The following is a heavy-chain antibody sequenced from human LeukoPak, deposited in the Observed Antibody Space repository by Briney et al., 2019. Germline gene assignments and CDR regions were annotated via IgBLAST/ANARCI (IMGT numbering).Heavy chain of an antibody. CDR3: ARDRSWNYCSSTSCYKGDLFDY. CDR1: GFTFSTYW. Sequence: GGSLRLSCAASGFTFSTYWMTWVRQTPGKGLEWVGNIKQDGSDKYYVDSVRGRFTISRDNAKNSLYLQMNSLRAEDTAVYYCARDRSWNYCSSTSCYKGDLFDYWGQGTLVTVSS. J-gene: IGHJ4*02. V-gene: IGHV3-7*01. D-gene: IGHD2-2*02. CDR2: IKQDGSDK.